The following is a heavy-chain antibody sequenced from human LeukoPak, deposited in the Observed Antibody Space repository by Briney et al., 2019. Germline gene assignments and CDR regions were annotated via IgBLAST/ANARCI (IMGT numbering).Heavy chain of an antibody. J-gene: IGHJ6*02. CDR3: AKRPGGSYYYYGMDV. V-gene: IGHV3-33*06. D-gene: IGHD2-15*01. Sequence: GGSLRLSCAASGFTFSSYGMHWVRQAPGKGLEWVAVIWYDGSNKYYGDSVKDRFTISRDNSQNTLYLQMNSLRVEDTAVYYCAKRPGGSYYYYGMDVWGQGTTVTVSS. CDR1: GFTFSSYG. CDR2: IWYDGSNK.